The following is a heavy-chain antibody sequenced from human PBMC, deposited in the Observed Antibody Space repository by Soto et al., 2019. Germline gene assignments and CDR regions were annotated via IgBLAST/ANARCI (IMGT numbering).Heavy chain of an antibody. CDR2: TYYRSKWYN. V-gene: IGHV6-1*01. Sequence: PSQTLSLTCAISGDSVSSNSAAWNWIRQSPSRGLEWLGRTYYRSKWYNDYAVSVKSRITINPDTSKNQFSLQLNSVTPEDTAVYYCARDKRYSSSWTYYYYMDVWGKGTTVSVSS. CDR1: GDSVSSNSAA. D-gene: IGHD6-13*01. CDR3: ARDKRYSSSWTYYYYMDV. J-gene: IGHJ6*03.